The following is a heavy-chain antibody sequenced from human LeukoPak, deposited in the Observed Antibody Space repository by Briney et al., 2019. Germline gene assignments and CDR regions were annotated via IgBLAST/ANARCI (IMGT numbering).Heavy chain of an antibody. D-gene: IGHD4-17*01. CDR3: ARVAYGNNATPFDH. CDR2: INPKNGDT. Sequence: ASVKVSCKASGYIFTDYYIHWVRQAPGQGPEWMGRINPKNGDTDTAQNFQGRVTMTRVTSITTAYMEMRRLTSDDTAMYYCARVAYGNNATPFDHWGQGTLVIVS. V-gene: IGHV1-2*06. J-gene: IGHJ4*02. CDR1: GYIFTDYY.